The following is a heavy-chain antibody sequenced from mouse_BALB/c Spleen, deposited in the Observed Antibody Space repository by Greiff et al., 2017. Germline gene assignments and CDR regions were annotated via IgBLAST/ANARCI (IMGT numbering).Heavy chain of an antibody. CDR3: VRDPGGSSYRFAY. Sequence: QVQLQESGPGLVAPSQSLSITCTVSGFSLTSYDISWIRQPPGKGLEWLGVIWTGGGTNYNSAFMSRLSISKDNSKCQVFLKMNSLQTDDTAIYYCVRDPGGSSYRFAYWGQGTLVTVSA. J-gene: IGHJ3*01. CDR2: IWTGGGT. CDR1: GFSLTSYD. D-gene: IGHD1-1*01. V-gene: IGHV2-9-2*01.